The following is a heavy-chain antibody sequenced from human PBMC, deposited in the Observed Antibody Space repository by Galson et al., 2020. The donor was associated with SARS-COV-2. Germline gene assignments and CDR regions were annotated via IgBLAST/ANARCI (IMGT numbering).Heavy chain of an antibody. CDR3: TKDRGPEYNNGDYYYYGMDV. CDR1: GFTFDDYA. J-gene: IGHJ6*02. Sequence: GGSLRLSCAASGFTFDDYAMHWVRQAPGKGLEWVSGMNWNSGSLGYADSVKGRFTISRDNAKNSLYLQMNTLRPEDTALYYCTKDRGPEYNNGDYYYYGMDVWGQGTTVTVSS. V-gene: IGHV3-9*01. D-gene: IGHD6-6*01. CDR2: MNWNSGSL.